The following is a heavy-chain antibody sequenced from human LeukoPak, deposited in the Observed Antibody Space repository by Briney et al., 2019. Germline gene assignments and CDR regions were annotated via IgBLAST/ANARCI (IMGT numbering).Heavy chain of an antibody. CDR1: GFTFSSYS. J-gene: IGHJ4*02. D-gene: IGHD3-22*01. V-gene: IGHV3-48*01. CDR2: ISSSSTI. CDR3: ARDRYYYDSSGYYRYFDY. Sequence: GGSLRLSCAASGFTFSSYSMNWVRQAPGKGLEWVSYISSSSTIYYADSVKGRFTISRDNAKNSLYLQMNSLRAEDTAVYYCARDRYYYDSSGYYRYFDYWGQGTLVTVSS.